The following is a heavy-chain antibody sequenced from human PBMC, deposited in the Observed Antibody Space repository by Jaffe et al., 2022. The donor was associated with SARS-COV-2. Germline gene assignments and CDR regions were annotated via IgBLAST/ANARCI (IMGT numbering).Heavy chain of an antibody. V-gene: IGHV1-3*01. Sequence: QVQLVQSGAEVKKPGASVKVSCKASGYTFTSYAMHWVRQAPGQRLEWMGWINAGNGNTKYSQKFQGRVTITRDTSASTAYMELSSLRSEDTAVYYCARDPGYCSGGSCYSEFYFDYWGQGTLVTVSS. CDR3: ARDPGYCSGGSCYSEFYFDY. CDR1: GYTFTSYA. D-gene: IGHD2-15*01. J-gene: IGHJ4*02. CDR2: INAGNGNT.